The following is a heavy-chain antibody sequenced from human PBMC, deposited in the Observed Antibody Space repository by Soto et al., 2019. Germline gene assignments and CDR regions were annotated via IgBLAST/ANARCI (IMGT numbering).Heavy chain of an antibody. J-gene: IGHJ4*02. CDR1: GYSFTNYW. V-gene: IGHV5-51*01. D-gene: IGHD6-19*01. CDR3: ARPDSNGWYDY. Sequence: EVQLVQSGAEVKKPGESLKISCKGSGYSFTNYWIAWVRQMPGNGLEWMAIVNPGDSDTRYSPSFQGQVTISADRSTSTAYLQWSSLKASDTAMYYCARPDSNGWYDYWGQGTLVTVSS. CDR2: VNPGDSDT.